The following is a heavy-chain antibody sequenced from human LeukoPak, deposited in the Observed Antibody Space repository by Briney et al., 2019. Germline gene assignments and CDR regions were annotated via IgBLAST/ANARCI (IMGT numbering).Heavy chain of an antibody. CDR3: ARGVITIFDY. Sequence: SETLSLTCTVSGGSISSYYWSWIRQPPGKGLEWIGEINHSGSTNYNPSLKSRVTISVDTSKNQFSLKLSSVTAADTAVYYCARGVITIFDYWGQGTLVTVSS. V-gene: IGHV4-34*01. CDR1: GGSISSYY. CDR2: INHSGST. J-gene: IGHJ4*02. D-gene: IGHD3-3*01.